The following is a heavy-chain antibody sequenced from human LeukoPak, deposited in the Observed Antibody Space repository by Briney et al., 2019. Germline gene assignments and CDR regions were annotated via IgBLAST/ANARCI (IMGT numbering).Heavy chain of an antibody. J-gene: IGHJ6*03. Sequence: PGGSLRLSCAASGFTFSNSWMSWVRQAPGKGLEWVANIKQDGSEKYYVDSVKGRFSISRDNAKNLLFLQMSSLRAEDTAVYYCARGVGYCSSASCRDYYYMDVWGKGITVTVSS. CDR1: GFTFSNSW. V-gene: IGHV3-7*01. CDR2: IKQDGSEK. CDR3: ARGVGYCSSASCRDYYYMDV. D-gene: IGHD2-2*01.